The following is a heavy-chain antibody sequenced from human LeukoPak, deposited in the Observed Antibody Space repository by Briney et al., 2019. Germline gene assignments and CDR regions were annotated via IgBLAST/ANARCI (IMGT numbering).Heavy chain of an antibody. D-gene: IGHD1-1*01. J-gene: IGHJ4*02. V-gene: IGHV3-74*01. CDR1: GFTFSNYW. CDR2: INTDGSST. CDR3: AREKASTTGTTDYDY. Sequence: GGSLRLSCAASGFTFSNYWMHWVRQAPGKGLVWVSRINTDGSSTSYVDSVKGRFSISRDNAKNSLFLQMNSLRAGDTAVYYGAREKASTTGTTDYDYWGQGTLVTVSS.